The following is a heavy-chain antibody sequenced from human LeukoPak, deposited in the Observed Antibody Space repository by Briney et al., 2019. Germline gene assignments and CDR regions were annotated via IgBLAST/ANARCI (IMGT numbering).Heavy chain of an antibody. CDR3: AKDVYCSSTTCYGLDYYYGMDV. V-gene: IGHV3-23*01. D-gene: IGHD2-2*01. CDR2: TSGGDGST. Sequence: GGSLRLSCAASGFTFSNYAMTWVRQAPGKGLEWVSTTSGGDGSTYYADSVKGRFTISRDNSKNTLYLQMNSLRAEDTAVYYCAKDVYCSSTTCYGLDYYYGMDVWGKGTTVTVSS. CDR1: GFTFSNYA. J-gene: IGHJ6*04.